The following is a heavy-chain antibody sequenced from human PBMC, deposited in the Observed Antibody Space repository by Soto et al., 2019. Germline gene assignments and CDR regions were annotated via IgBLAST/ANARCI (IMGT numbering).Heavy chain of an antibody. CDR3: AIVYGFSAWDPTVFDP. D-gene: IGHD3-3*01. CDR1: GGSISSGGYS. Sequence: PSETLSLTCAVSGGSISSGGYSWSWIRQPPGKGLEWIGYIYHSGSTYYNPSLKSRVTISVDRSKNQFSLKLSSVTAADTAVYYCAIVYGFSAWDPTVFDPWGKGTLVIVAS. CDR2: IYHSGST. J-gene: IGHJ5*02. V-gene: IGHV4-30-2*01.